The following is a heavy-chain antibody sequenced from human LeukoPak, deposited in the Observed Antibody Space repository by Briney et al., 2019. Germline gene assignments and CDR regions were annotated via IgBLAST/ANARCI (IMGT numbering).Heavy chain of an antibody. V-gene: IGHV4-39*01. CDR1: GGSISSSSYY. CDR2: IYYSGST. CDR3: ARGSYDILTGYSSLGEY. D-gene: IGHD3-9*01. Sequence: SETLSLTCTVSGGSISSSSYYWGWLRQPPRKGLEWFGSIYYSGSTYSNPSLNSLVTISFDTTKNQFSLKLSFVTAAENVYFYCARGSYDILTGYSSLGEYWGRGTLVTVSS. J-gene: IGHJ4*02.